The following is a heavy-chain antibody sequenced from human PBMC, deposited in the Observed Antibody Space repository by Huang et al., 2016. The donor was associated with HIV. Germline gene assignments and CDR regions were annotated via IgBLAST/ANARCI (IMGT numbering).Heavy chain of an antibody. D-gene: IGHD4-4*01. Sequence: QVQLVQSGGAVMQPGASVRVSCKASGYAFGRYGMIGVRQAPGQGSEWLGWMGSYSREQSNAQKFQGRVTMTTDTSTTTTYMALRSLRSDDTAMYYCARDPYYSNRWKRNDASFLWGQGTMITVSS. J-gene: IGHJ3*01. CDR3: ARDPYYSNRWKRNDASFL. CDR2: MGSYSREQ. V-gene: IGHV1-18*01. CDR1: GYAFGRYG.